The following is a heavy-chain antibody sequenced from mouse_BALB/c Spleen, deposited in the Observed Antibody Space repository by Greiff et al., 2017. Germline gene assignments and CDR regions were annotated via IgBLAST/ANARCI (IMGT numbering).Heavy chain of an antibody. J-gene: IGHJ4*01. CDR2: IDPSDSYT. D-gene: IGHD2-14*01. CDR3: TRREVRQYYAMDY. V-gene: IGHV1S127*01. CDR1: GYTFTSYW. Sequence: VQLQQSGAELVKPGASVKMSCKASGYTFTSYWMHWVKQRPGQGLEWIGTIDPSDSYTSYNQKFKGKATLTVDTSSSTAYMQLSSLTSEDSAVYYCTRREVRQYYAMDYWGQGTSVTVSS.